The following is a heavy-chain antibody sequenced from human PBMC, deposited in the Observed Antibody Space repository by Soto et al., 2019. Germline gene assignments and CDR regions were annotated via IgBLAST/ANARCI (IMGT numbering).Heavy chain of an antibody. D-gene: IGHD1-1*01. CDR3: ARGRYGDY. Sequence: QVHLVQSGAEVKKPGASVKVSCKCSGYTFTSYGITWVRQAPGQGLEWMGWISAHNDNTDYAQKLQGRVTVTRDTFTRSVDMELRSLRSDDAAVYCCARGRYGDYWGQGALVTVSS. J-gene: IGHJ4*02. CDR1: GYTFTSYG. CDR2: ISAHNDNT. V-gene: IGHV1-18*01.